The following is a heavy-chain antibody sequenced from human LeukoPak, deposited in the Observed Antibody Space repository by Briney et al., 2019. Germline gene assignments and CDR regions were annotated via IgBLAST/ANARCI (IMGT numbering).Heavy chain of an antibody. V-gene: IGHV3-48*02. D-gene: IGHD2-15*01. Sequence: PGGSLRLSCEASGFTFGDYSMNWVRQAPGKGLEWISYISSGSGTIYYADSVKGRFTISRDNAKNSLYLQMNSLRDEDTAVYYCARERMVEGAQPLLLDYWGQGTLVAVSS. CDR3: ARERMVEGAQPLLLDY. J-gene: IGHJ4*02. CDR2: ISSGSGTI. CDR1: GFTFGDYS.